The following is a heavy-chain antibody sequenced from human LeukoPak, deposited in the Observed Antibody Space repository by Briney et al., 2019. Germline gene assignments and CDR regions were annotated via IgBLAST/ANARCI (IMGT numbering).Heavy chain of an antibody. J-gene: IGHJ4*02. CDR3: AREVAVAGSYYFDY. CDR2: ISAYNGNT. V-gene: IGHV1-18*01. Sequence: ASVKVSCKASGGTFSSYAISWLRQAPGQGLEWMGWISAYNGNTNYAQKLQGRVTMTTDTSTSTAYMELRSLRSDDTAVYYCAREVAVAGSYYFDYWGQGTLVTVSP. CDR1: GGTFSSYA. D-gene: IGHD6-19*01.